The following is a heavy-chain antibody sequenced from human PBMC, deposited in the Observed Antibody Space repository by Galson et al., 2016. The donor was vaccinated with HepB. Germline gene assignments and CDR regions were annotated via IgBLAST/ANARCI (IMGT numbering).Heavy chain of an antibody. J-gene: IGHJ4*02. CDR1: ADTISITGYF. Sequence: TLSLTCTVSADTISITGYFWSWIRQHPGKGLEWVGYISYTGSTYYNPSLEIRLTISVDTSKNQFSLRLRSVTAADTAVYYCARGDYSSASGIPFDYWGRGTLATVSS. CDR3: ARGDYSSASGIPFDY. V-gene: IGHV4-31*03. D-gene: IGHD6-6*01. CDR2: ISYTGST.